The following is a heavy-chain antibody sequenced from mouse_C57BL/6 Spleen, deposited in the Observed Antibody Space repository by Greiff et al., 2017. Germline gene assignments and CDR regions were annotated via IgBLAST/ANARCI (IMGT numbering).Heavy chain of an antibody. D-gene: IGHD1-1*01. Sequence: DVQLVESGGGLVKPGGSLKLSCAASGFTFSDYGMHWVRQAPEKGLEWVAYISSGSSTIYYADTVKGRFTISRDNAKNTLFLQMTSLRSEDTAMYYCAQGSYYYGSSHYAMDYWGQGTSVTVSS. J-gene: IGHJ4*01. V-gene: IGHV5-17*01. CDR3: AQGSYYYGSSHYAMDY. CDR1: GFTFSDYG. CDR2: ISSGSSTI.